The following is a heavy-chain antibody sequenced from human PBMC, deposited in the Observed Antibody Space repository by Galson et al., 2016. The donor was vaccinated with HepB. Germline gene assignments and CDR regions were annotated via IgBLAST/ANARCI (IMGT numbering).Heavy chain of an antibody. V-gene: IGHV3-23*01. D-gene: IGHD6-13*01. Sequence: SLRLSYAASGFTFSDYAMSWVRQAPGKGLEWVSSISGSGGYTQYADSVKGRFAISRDNSKNTLYLQMNSLRAEDKAVYYCAKGRSLSAAVSIWFDPWGQGTLVTVSS. CDR1: GFTFSDYA. CDR3: AKGRSLSAAVSIWFDP. J-gene: IGHJ5*02. CDR2: ISGSGGYT.